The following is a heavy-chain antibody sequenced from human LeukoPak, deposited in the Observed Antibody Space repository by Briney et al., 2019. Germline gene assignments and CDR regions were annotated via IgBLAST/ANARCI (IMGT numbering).Heavy chain of an antibody. CDR2: ISFDESSE. CDR1: GFTFSNYG. V-gene: IGHV3-30*18. CDR3: AKEVGYGNPYFDY. Sequence: GRSLRLSCAASGFTFSNYGMHWVRQAPGKGLEWVALISFDESSEYYADSVKGRFSISRDNSKNTLYLQMNNARVDDTAVYYCAKEVGYGNPYFDYWGQGTLVTVSS. D-gene: IGHD5-12*01. J-gene: IGHJ4*02.